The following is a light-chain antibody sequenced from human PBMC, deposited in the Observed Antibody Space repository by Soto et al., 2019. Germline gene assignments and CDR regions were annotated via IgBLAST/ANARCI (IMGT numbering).Light chain of an antibody. Sequence: EIVLTQSPASLSLSPGERATLSCRASQSVDSHLVWYQQKPGQAPRLLIFGASNRATGIPARFSGSGSGTDFTLAINRLEPYDFAVYYFQQRNDWPITFGKGTRLEIK. CDR1: QSVDSH. CDR2: GAS. CDR3: QQRNDWPIT. V-gene: IGKV3-11*01. J-gene: IGKJ5*01.